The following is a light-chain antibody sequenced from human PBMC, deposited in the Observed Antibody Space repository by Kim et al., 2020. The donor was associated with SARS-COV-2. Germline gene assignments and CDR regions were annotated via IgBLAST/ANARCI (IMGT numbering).Light chain of an antibody. CDR3: QQSFNTPYT. V-gene: IGKV1-39*01. Sequence: DIQMTQSPSSLSASVRDRVTMTCRASQNIGYYLNWYQQKPGKAPKLLIYAASNLQSGVPSRFSGSGSGTDFTLTISSLQPEDFATYYCQQSFNTPYTFGQGTKLEI. CDR1: QNIGYY. CDR2: AAS. J-gene: IGKJ2*01.